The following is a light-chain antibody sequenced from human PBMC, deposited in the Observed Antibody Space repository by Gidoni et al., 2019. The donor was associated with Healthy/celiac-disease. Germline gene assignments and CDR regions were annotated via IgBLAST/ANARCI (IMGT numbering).Light chain of an antibody. V-gene: IGLV1-40*01. CDR3: QSYDSSLSGWV. J-gene: IGLJ3*02. Sequence: QSVLTQPPSVSGAPGQRVTISCTWSSSNIGAGYDVPWYHQLPGTAPKPLIYGNSNRPSGFPDRFSGSKSGTSASLAITGLQAEDEADYYCQSYDSSLSGWVFGGGTKLTVL. CDR2: GNS. CDR1: SSNIGAGYD.